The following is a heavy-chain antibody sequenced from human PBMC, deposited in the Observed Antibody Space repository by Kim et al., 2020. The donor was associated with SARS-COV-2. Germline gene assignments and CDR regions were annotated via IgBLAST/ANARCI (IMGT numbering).Heavy chain of an antibody. CDR3: ARDLDNYGYSYFDY. V-gene: IGHV3-74*01. Sequence: DSVKGRFTISRDNAKNILYLQMNSLRAEDTAVYYCARDLDNYGYSYFDYWGQGTPVTVSS. J-gene: IGHJ4*02. D-gene: IGHD5-18*01.